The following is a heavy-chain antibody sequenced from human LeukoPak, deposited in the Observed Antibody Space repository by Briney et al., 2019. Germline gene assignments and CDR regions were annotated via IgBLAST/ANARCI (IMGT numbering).Heavy chain of an antibody. Sequence: GRSPRLSCAASGFTFSSYGMHWVRQAPGKGLEWVAVISYDGSNKYYADSVKGRFTISRDNSKNTLYLQMNSLRAEDTAVYYCAKGHMVRGVITFSLIDYWGQGTLVTVSS. CDR3: AKGHMVRGVITFSLIDY. D-gene: IGHD3-10*01. CDR1: GFTFSSYG. CDR2: ISYDGSNK. J-gene: IGHJ4*02. V-gene: IGHV3-30*18.